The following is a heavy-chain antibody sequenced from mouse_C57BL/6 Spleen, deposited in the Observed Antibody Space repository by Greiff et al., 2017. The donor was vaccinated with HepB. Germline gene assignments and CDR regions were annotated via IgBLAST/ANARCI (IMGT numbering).Heavy chain of an antibody. CDR2: IDPNSGGT. Sequence: VQLQQPGAELVKPGASVKLSCKASGYTFTSYWMHWVKQRPGRGLEWIGRIDPNSGGTKYTEKFKSKATRTVDKPSSTAYMQLSSLTSEDSAVYYCAREVYGYPFAYWGQGTLVTVSA. CDR1: GYTFTSYW. V-gene: IGHV1-72*01. D-gene: IGHD2-2*01. J-gene: IGHJ3*01. CDR3: AREVYGYPFAY.